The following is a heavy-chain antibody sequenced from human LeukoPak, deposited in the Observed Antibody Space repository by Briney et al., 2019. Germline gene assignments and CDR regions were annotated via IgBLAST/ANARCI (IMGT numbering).Heavy chain of an antibody. CDR3: ARWDWGCVDAFHI. Sequence: PGGSLRLSCAASGFTFSSYGMHWVRQAPGKGLEWVAVISYDGSNKYYADSVKGRFTVSRDNSENTLYLQMNSLRAEDTAVYYCARWDWGCVDAFHIWGQGTMVTVSS. CDR2: ISYDGSNK. D-gene: IGHD7-27*01. J-gene: IGHJ3*02. V-gene: IGHV3-30*03. CDR1: GFTFSSYG.